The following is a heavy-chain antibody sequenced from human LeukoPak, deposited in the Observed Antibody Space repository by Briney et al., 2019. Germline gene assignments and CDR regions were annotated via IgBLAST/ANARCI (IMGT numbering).Heavy chain of an antibody. CDR3: ARYESSAYGIDV. CDR2: IYYSGST. D-gene: IGHD3-22*01. V-gene: IGHV4-39*01. J-gene: IGHJ2*01. CDR1: GGSISSSSSY. Sequence: RASETLSLTCTVSGGSISSSSSYWVWIRLPPGMGLEWIGSIYYSGSTYSNPSLKSRVTISVDTSKNQFSLKVSSVAAADTAVYYCARYESSAYGIDVWGRGTLVTVSS.